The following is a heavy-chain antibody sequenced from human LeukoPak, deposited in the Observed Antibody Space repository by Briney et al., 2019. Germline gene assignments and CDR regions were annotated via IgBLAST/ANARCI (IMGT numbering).Heavy chain of an antibody. Sequence: GGSLRLSCAASGFTFDDYAMHWVRQAPGKGLEWVSGISWNSGSIGYADSEKDRLTISRDNAKNSLYLQMNSLIAEDTTLYYCAKDNGPYYYYMDFWGKGTTVTVSS. J-gene: IGHJ6*03. V-gene: IGHV3-9*01. CDR2: ISWNSGSI. CDR3: AKDNGPYYYYMDF. CDR1: GFTFDDYA.